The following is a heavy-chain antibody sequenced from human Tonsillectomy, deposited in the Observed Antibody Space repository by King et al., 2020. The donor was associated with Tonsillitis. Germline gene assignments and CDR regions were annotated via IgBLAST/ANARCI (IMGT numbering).Heavy chain of an antibody. V-gene: IGHV3-30*18. J-gene: IGHJ4*02. D-gene: IGHD1-26*01. CDR1: GFTFSSYG. Sequence: VQLVESGGGVVKPGRSLRLSCAASGFTFSSYGMHWVRQAPGKGLEWVAVISYDGSNKYYADSVKGRFTISRDNSKNTLYLQMNSLRAEDTAVYYCAKDPTYTPSGSYFWMYYFDYWGQGTLVTVSS. CDR2: ISYDGSNK. CDR3: AKDPTYTPSGSYFWMYYFDY.